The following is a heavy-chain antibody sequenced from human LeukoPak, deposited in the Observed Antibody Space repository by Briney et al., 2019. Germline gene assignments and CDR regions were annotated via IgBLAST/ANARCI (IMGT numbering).Heavy chain of an antibody. D-gene: IGHD3-10*01. J-gene: IGHJ4*02. CDR2: INGDGSTT. CDR1: GFTFNTYW. CDR3: VRGGVDY. V-gene: IGHV3-74*01. Sequence: GGSLRLSCAASGFTFNTYWIHWVRQAPGKGLVWVSRINGDGSTTTYADSVNGRFTISRDNAKNTVYLQMSSLRAEDTAIYYCVRGGVDYRGQGALVTVSS.